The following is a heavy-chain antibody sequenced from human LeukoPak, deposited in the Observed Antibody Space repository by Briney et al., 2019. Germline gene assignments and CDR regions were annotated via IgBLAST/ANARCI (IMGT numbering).Heavy chain of an antibody. V-gene: IGHV4-4*07. CDR1: GGSIASYY. CDR2: IHTSGST. J-gene: IGHJ4*02. Sequence: SETLSLTCTVSGGSIASYYWTYIRQPAGKGLEWIGRIHTSGSTNYNPSLKSRVTMSVDTSKNQFSLNLSSVTAADTAMYYCAREFSGTSIAARVFDSWGQGTLVTVSS. CDR3: AREFSGTSIAARVFDS. D-gene: IGHD6-6*01.